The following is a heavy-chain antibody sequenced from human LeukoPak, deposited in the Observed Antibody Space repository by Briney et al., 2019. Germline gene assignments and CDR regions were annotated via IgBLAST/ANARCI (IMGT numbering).Heavy chain of an antibody. D-gene: IGHD2-2*02. CDR2: IYSGGRT. CDR3: ARDTRGVPAAISIDYYYGMDV. CDR1: GFTVSSNY. J-gene: IGHJ6*02. V-gene: IGHV3-66*01. Sequence: GGSLRLSCAASGFTVSSNYMSGVRQAPGEGREWVSVIYSGGRTYYADSVKGRFTISRDKSKNTLYLQMNSLRAEDTAVYYCARDTRGVPAAISIDYYYGMDVWGQGATVTVSS.